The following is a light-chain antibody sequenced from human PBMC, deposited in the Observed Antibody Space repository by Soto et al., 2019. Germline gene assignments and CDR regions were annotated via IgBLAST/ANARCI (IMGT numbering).Light chain of an antibody. Sequence: QSALTQPPSASGSPGQSVTISCTGTSSDVGGYNYVSWYQQYPGKAPKLMIYEVSKRPSGVPDRFSGSKSGNTASLTVSGLQAEDEADYYCSSYASSNNLVFGGGTKLTVL. J-gene: IGLJ2*01. CDR1: SSDVGGYNY. CDR3: SSYASSNNLV. V-gene: IGLV2-8*01. CDR2: EVS.